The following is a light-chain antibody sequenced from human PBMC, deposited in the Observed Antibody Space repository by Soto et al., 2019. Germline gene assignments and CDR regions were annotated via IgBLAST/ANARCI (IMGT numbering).Light chain of an antibody. CDR1: QSISSY. CDR3: HQSYSTPPYT. V-gene: IGKV1-39*01. Sequence: DIQMTQSPSSLSASVGDRVTITCRASQSISSYLNWYQQKPGKAPKLLIYAASSLQSGVPSRFSGSGSWTDFTLTISSLQPEDFATYYCHQSYSTPPYTFGQGNKLEIK. CDR2: AAS. J-gene: IGKJ2*01.